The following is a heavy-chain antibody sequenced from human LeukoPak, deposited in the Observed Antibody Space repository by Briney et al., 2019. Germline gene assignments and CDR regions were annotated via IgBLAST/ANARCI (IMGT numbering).Heavy chain of an antibody. J-gene: IGHJ5*02. D-gene: IGHD6-13*01. V-gene: IGHV4-39*07. CDR3: ARGDSSSWYGYWFDP. CDR2: IYYSGST. CDR1: GGSISSSSYY. Sequence: SETLSLTCTVSGGSISSSSYYWGWIRQPPGKGLEWIGSIYYSGSTYYNPSLKSRVTISVDTPKNQFSLKLSSVTAADTAVYYCARGDSSSWYGYWFDPWGQGTLVTVSS.